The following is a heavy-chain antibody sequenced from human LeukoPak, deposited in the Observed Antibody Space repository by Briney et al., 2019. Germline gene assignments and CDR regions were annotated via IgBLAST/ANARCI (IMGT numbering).Heavy chain of an antibody. CDR2: IRSKAYGGTT. J-gene: IGHJ4*02. V-gene: IGHV3-49*04. D-gene: IGHD1-1*01. Sequence: PGGSLRLSCAASGFTVSSNYMSWVRQAPGKGLEWVGFIRSKAYGGTTEYAASVKGRFTISRDDSKSIAYLQMNSLKTEDTAVYYCTRLGTGIDFDYWGQGTLVTVSS. CDR1: GFTVSSNY. CDR3: TRLGTGIDFDY.